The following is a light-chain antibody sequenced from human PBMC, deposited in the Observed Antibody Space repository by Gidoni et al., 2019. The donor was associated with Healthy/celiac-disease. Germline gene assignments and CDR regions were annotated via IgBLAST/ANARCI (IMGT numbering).Light chain of an antibody. CDR3: QAWDSSTAV. V-gene: IGLV3-1*01. CDR2: QDS. Sequence: SYELTQPPSVPVSPGQTASITCSGDKLGDKYACWYQQKPGQSPVLVIYQDSKRLSGIPVRFSGSNSGNTATLTISGTQAMDEADYDCQAWDSSTAVFGGGTKLTVL. CDR1: KLGDKY. J-gene: IGLJ2*01.